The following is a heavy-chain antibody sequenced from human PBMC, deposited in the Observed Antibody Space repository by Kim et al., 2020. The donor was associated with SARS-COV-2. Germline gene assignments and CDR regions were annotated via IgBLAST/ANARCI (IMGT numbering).Heavy chain of an antibody. D-gene: IGHD2-2*01. CDR3: ARGQLSGAFEI. Sequence: TYYNQSLKSRVTITVDTSKNQFSLTLSSGTAADTAVYYCARGQLSGAFEIWGQGTMVTVSS. J-gene: IGHJ3*02. CDR2: T. V-gene: IGHV4-39*01.